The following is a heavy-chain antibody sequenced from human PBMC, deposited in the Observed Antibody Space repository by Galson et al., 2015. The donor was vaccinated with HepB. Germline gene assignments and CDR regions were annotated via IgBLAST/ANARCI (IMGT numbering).Heavy chain of an antibody. CDR1: GFTFSNYA. V-gene: IGHV3-23*01. Sequence: SLRLSCAASGFTFSNYAMTWVRQAPGKGLGWVSAISGNGGSTYYADSVKGRFTVSRDNSKNTLYLQMNSLRAEDTALYYCAKWEVNYYGSGSYYNIDAFDVWGQGQWSPSLQ. D-gene: IGHD3-10*01. J-gene: IGHJ3*01. CDR2: ISGNGGST. CDR3: AKWEVNYYGSGSYYNIDAFDV.